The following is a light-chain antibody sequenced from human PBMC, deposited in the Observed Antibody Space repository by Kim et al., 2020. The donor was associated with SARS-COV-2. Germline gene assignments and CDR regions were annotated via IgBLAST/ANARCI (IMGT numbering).Light chain of an antibody. J-gene: IGKJ4*01. CDR2: DAS. CDR1: QSVSSY. V-gene: IGKV3-11*01. Sequence: LSLSPGERAARSCRASQSVSSYLAWYQQKPGQAPRLLIYDASNRATGIPARFSGSGSGTDFTLTISSLGPEDFAVYYCQQRSNWPAFGGGTKLEI. CDR3: QQRSNWPA.